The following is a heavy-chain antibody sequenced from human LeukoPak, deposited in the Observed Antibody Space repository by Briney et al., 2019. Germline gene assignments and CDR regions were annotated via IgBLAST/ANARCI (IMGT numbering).Heavy chain of an antibody. V-gene: IGHV4-39*01. CDR1: GGSISSSSYY. Sequence: SETLSLTCTVSGGSISSSSYYWGWIRQPPGKGLEWIGSIYYSGSTYYNPSLKSRVTISVDTSKNQFSLKLSSVTAADTAVYYCARKNLDYWGQGTLVTVSS. CDR2: IYYSGST. CDR3: ARKNLDY. D-gene: IGHD1-14*01. J-gene: IGHJ4*02.